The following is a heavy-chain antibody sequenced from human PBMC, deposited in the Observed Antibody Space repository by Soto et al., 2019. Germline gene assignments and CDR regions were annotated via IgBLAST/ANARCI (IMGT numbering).Heavy chain of an antibody. J-gene: IGHJ6*02. V-gene: IGHV1-2*02. CDR3: ARDPLYYYDSSGFQYALDV. D-gene: IGHD3-22*01. CDR2: INPDTGGT. CDR1: GYTFTAKY. Sequence: QVQLVQSGAEVKKPGASVKVSCEASGYTFTAKYIHWVRQAPGQGLEWLGWINPDTGGTQYAQKFQGRVTLTRDTCINTAYMELNRLKSDDTAVYFCARDPLYYYDSSGFQYALDVWGQGTTVTVSS.